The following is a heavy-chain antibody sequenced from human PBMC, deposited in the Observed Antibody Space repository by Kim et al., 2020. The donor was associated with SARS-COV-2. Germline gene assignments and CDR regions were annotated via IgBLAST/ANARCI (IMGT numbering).Heavy chain of an antibody. V-gene: IGHV3-30*02. J-gene: IGHJ4*02. Sequence: VSVKGRFTISRDNSKNSLYVQMNSLRAEDTAVYYCAKEIYDSSGYYYEGYWGQGTLVTVSS. CDR3: AKEIYDSSGYYYEGY. D-gene: IGHD3-22*01.